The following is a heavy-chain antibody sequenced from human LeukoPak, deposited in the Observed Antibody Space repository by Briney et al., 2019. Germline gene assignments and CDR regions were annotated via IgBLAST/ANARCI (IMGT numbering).Heavy chain of an antibody. D-gene: IGHD2-2*01. V-gene: IGHV3-21*01. CDR1: GFTFSSYS. CDR2: ISSSSSYI. Sequence: GGSLRLSCAASGFTFSSYSMNWVRQAPGKGLEWVSSISSSSSYIYYADSVKGRFTISRDNAKNSLYLQMNSLRAEDTAVYYCARKKSGYCSSTSCPPLDRRGQGTLVTVSS. CDR3: ARKKSGYCSSTSCPPLDR. J-gene: IGHJ4*02.